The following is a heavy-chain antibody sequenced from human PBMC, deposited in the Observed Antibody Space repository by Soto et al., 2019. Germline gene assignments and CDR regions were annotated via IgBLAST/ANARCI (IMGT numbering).Heavy chain of an antibody. D-gene: IGHD4-17*01. CDR1: GGSISSYY. CDR3: AGRHYGGNLFDY. CDR2: IYYSGST. V-gene: IGHV4-59*08. J-gene: IGHJ4*02. Sequence: QVQLQESGPGLVKPSETLSLTCTVSGGSISSYYWSWIRQPPGKGLEWIGYIYYSGSTNYNPSLKSRVTISVDTSKNQFSLKLSSVTAADTAVYYCAGRHYGGNLFDYWGQGTLVTVSS.